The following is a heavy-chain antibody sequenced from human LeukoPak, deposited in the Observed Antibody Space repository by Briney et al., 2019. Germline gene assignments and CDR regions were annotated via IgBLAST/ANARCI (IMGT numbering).Heavy chain of an antibody. Sequence: ASVKVSCKASRGTFSSYAISWVRQAPGQGLEWMGGIIPKCGTANYAQKFQGRVTITADESTSTVYMELSSQRSEDTAVYYCARDRPGRYCSSTSCYTASPFDPWGQGTLVIVSS. J-gene: IGHJ5*02. CDR2: IIPKCGTA. CDR1: RGTFSSYA. CDR3: ARDRPGRYCSSTSCYTASPFDP. V-gene: IGHV1-69*13. D-gene: IGHD2-2*02.